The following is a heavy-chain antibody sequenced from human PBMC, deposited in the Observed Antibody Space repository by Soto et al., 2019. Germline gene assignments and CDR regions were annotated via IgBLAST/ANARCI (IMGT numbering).Heavy chain of an antibody. Sequence: SDTLSLTCTVSGDSVSSGNYYWRWIRQPPGKGLEWIGYIYYSGSTNYNPSLKSRITISVDTSMNLFYLRLSSVTAADTAFYYCARTPVDTYMLYWFVPWGQGTLVNVSS. CDR1: GDSVSSGNYY. CDR3: ARTPVDTYMLYWFVP. D-gene: IGHD3-16*01. V-gene: IGHV4-61*01. J-gene: IGHJ5*02. CDR2: IYYSGST.